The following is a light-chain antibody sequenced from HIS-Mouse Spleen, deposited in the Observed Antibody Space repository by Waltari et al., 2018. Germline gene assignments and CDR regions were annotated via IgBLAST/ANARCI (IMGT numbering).Light chain of an antibody. V-gene: IGKV3-20*01. CDR1: QSVSSSD. J-gene: IGKJ2*01. CDR2: GAS. Sequence: IVFTQSPGTLSLSPGDRATLSCRASQSVSSSDLAWYQQKPGQAPRLLIYGASSRATGIPDRFSGSGSGTDFTLTISRLEPEDFAVYYCQQYGSSPPYTFGQGTKLEIK. CDR3: QQYGSSPPYT.